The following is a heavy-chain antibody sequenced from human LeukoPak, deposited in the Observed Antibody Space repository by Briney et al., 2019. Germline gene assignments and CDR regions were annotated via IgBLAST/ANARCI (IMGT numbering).Heavy chain of an antibody. J-gene: IGHJ4*02. D-gene: IGHD4/OR15-4a*01. CDR1: GFTFSDYY. Sequence: GSLRLSCAASGFTFSDYYMSWIRQAPGKGLEWVSYISSSGSTIYYADSVKGRFTISRDNSKNTLYLQMNSLRAEDTAVYYCARRAGAYSHPYDYWGQGTLVTVSS. CDR3: ARRAGAYSHPYDY. V-gene: IGHV3-11*01. CDR2: ISSSGSTI.